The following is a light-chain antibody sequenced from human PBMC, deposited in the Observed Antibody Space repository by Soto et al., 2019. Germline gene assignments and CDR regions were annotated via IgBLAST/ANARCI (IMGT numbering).Light chain of an antibody. J-gene: IGKJ4*01. Sequence: EIVLTQSPATLSLSPGERATLSCRASQSLNSYLAWFQQKPGQAPRLLIYDASNRATGIPARFSGSGSGTDFTLTISILEPADFAVYYWQQRRDWPLTVGGGTKVEIK. V-gene: IGKV3-11*01. CDR3: QQRRDWPLT. CDR1: QSLNSY. CDR2: DAS.